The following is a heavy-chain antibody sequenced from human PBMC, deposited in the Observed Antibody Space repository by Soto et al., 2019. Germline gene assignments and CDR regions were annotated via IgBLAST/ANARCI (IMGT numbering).Heavy chain of an antibody. CDR2: INPNSGGT. CDR1: GYTFTGYY. J-gene: IGHJ4*02. CDR3: AREYCTNGVCYTAFDY. V-gene: IGHV1-2*04. Sequence: ASVKVSCKASGYTFTGYYMHWVRQAPGQGLEWMGWINPNSGGTNYAQKFQGWVTMTRDTSISTAYMELSRPRSDDTAVYYCAREYCTNGVCYTAFDYWGQGTLVTVSS. D-gene: IGHD2-8*01.